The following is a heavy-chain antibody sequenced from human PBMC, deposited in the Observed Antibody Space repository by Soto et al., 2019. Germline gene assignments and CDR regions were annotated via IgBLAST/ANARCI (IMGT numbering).Heavy chain of an antibody. J-gene: IGHJ4*02. V-gene: IGHV3-23*01. CDR2: ISGSGGSK. CDR3: AKAYSSRPMYYFDF. D-gene: IGHD6-19*01. CDR1: GFTFRSYD. Sequence: PWGSRGLSCAASGFTFRSYDMSWVRQAPGKGLEWVSAISGSGGSKYYAAYVKCGFTISRDNSKNTLYLQMKSLRAEDTDVYHRAKAYSSRPMYYFDFWGQGNLVTV.